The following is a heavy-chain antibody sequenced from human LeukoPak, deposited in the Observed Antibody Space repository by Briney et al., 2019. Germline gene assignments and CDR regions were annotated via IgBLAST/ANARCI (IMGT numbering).Heavy chain of an antibody. CDR3: AKDVGKWESLHFFDY. CDR1: GLTVSNHW. J-gene: IGHJ4*02. CDR2: ISGSGAST. V-gene: IGHV3-23*01. Sequence: GGSLRLSCVASGLTVSNHWMSWVRQAPGKGLEWISGISGSGASTYYADSVTGRFTISRDNSRNTLYLQMNSLRGDDTAVYYCAKDVGKWESLHFFDYWGQGTLVTVSS. D-gene: IGHD1-26*01.